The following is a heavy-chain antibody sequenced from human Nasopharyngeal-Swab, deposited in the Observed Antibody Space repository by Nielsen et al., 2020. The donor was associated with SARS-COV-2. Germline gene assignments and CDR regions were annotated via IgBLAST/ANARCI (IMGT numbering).Heavy chain of an antibody. Sequence: GESLKISCAASGFTFSSYGMHWVRQAPGKGLECVANINQDGSPKYYVESVKGRFTVSRDNAENLMYLQMDNLRAEDTAIYYCARISRGYTGYVDQNWFDPWGQGTLVTVSS. J-gene: IGHJ5*02. CDR1: GFTFSSYG. D-gene: IGHD5-12*01. CDR2: INQDGSPK. CDR3: ARISRGYTGYVDQNWFDP. V-gene: IGHV3-7*03.